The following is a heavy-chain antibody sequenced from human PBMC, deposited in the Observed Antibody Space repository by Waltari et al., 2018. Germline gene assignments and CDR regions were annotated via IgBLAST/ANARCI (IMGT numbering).Heavy chain of an antibody. CDR2: IYYSGST. J-gene: IGHJ5*02. CDR1: GGSISSGDYY. CDR3: AREDCSGGSCYRGWFDP. D-gene: IGHD2-15*01. V-gene: IGHV4-30-4*08. Sequence: QVQLQESGPGLVKPSQTLSLTCTVSGGSISSGDYYWSWIRQPPGKGLEWMGYIYYSGSTYYNPSLKSRVTISVDTSKNQFSLKLSSVTAADTAVYYCAREDCSGGSCYRGWFDPWGQGTLVTVSS.